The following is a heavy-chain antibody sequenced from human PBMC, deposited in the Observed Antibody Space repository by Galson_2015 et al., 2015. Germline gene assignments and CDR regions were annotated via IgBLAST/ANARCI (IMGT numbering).Heavy chain of an antibody. J-gene: IGHJ4*02. CDR1: RGSISSGNYY. CDR2: IYTSGST. CDR3: ARMGYCGSASCID. D-gene: IGHD2-2*01. V-gene: IGHV4-61*09. Sequence: LSLTCSVSRGSISSGNYYWSWIRQPAGKGLEYIGHIYTSGSTNYNPSLKSRVTISLDTSKNQFSLKLSSVTAADTAFYYCARMGYCGSASCIDWGQGTLVTVSS.